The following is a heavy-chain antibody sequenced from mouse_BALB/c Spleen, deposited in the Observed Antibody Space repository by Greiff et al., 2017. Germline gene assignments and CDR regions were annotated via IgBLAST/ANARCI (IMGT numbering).Heavy chain of an antibody. CDR1: GYAFTNYL. J-gene: IGHJ3*01. V-gene: IGHV1-54*03. D-gene: IGHD2-14*01. CDR3: ARSYRYDGIAY. CDR2: INPGSGGT. Sequence: QVQLKESGAELVRPGTSVKVSCKASGYAFTNYLIEWVKQRPGQGLEWIGVINPGSGGTNYNEKFKGKATLTADKSSSTAYMQLSSLTSDDSAVYFCARSYRYDGIAYWGQGTLVTVSA.